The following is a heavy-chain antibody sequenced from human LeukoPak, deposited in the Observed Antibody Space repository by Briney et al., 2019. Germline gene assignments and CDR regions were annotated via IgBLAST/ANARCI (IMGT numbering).Heavy chain of an antibody. CDR2: ISYDGSNK. CDR1: GFTFSSYA. D-gene: IGHD3-10*01. Sequence: GGSLRLSCAASGFTFSSYAMHWVRQAPGKGLEWVAVISYDGSNKYYADSVKGRFTISRDNSKNTLYLQTNSLRAEDTAVYYCARGRDYYGSGRRFDYWGQGTLVTVSS. V-gene: IGHV3-30*04. CDR3: ARGRDYYGSGRRFDY. J-gene: IGHJ4*02.